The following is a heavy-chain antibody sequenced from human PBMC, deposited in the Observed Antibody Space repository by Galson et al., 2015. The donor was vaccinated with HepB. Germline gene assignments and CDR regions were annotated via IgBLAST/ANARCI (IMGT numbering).Heavy chain of an antibody. Sequence: LRLSCAASGFTFSSYGMHWVRQAPGKGLEWVAVIWYDGSNKYYADSVKGRFTISRDNSKNTLYLQMNSLRAEDTVVYYCARDTDDSSGYYVRASYGMDVWGQGTTVTVSS. CDR3: ARDTDDSSGYYVRASYGMDV. CDR2: IWYDGSNK. CDR1: GFTFSSYG. V-gene: IGHV3-33*01. D-gene: IGHD3-22*01. J-gene: IGHJ6*02.